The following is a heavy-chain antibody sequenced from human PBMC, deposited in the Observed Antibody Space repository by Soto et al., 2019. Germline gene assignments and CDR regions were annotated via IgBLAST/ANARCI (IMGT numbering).Heavy chain of an antibody. Sequence: NPSETLSLTCTVSGGSISSYYWSWIRQPPGKGLEWIGYIFYSGSTNYNPPLTSRVTISVDTSKNQFSLKLRSVTAADTAVYYCARDGPGGSVDDWGQGTLVTVSS. V-gene: IGHV4-59*01. CDR3: ARDGPGGSVDD. J-gene: IGHJ4*02. CDR1: GGSISSYY. CDR2: IFYSGST.